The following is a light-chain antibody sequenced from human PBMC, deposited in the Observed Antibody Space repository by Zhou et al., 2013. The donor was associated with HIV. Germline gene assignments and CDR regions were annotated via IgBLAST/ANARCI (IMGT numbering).Light chain of an antibody. CDR1: QTVSGR. CDR3: QQYNNWPPIT. Sequence: EIVLTQSPGTLSLSPGERVTLSCRASQTVSGRYLAWFQQRPGQTPRLLIHHASIRATGVAARFSGTGSGTEFTLTISSLQSEDFAVYYCQQYNNWPPITFGPGTKVDIK. J-gene: IGKJ3*01. CDR2: HAS. V-gene: IGKV3-15*01.